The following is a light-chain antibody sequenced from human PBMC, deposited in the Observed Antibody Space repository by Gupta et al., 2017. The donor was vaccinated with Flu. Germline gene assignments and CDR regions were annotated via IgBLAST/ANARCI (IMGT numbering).Light chain of an antibody. CDR1: SGHSSYA. V-gene: IGLV4-69*01. J-gene: IGLJ2*01. Sequence: QLVLPPPPSASASLGASVKPTCTLSSGHSSYAIEWHQQQPEKGRRYLMKLNGDGSHSKSDGIPGRFAGSISRAERYLTISSHQSDDEADYYVQSLGTGTVVFGGGTKLTVL. CDR2: LNGDGSH. CDR3: QSLGTGTVV.